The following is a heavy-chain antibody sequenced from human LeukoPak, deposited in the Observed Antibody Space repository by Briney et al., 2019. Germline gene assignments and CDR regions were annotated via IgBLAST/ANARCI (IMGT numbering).Heavy chain of an antibody. V-gene: IGHV4-31*03. D-gene: IGHD6-13*01. J-gene: IGHJ4*02. CDR2: IYYSGST. CDR3: ARESAGTSGFDY. CDR1: GGSISSGGYY. Sequence: SETLSLTCTVSGGSISSGGYYWSWIRQHPGKGLEWIGYIYYSGSTYYNPSLKSRVTISVDTSKNQFSLKLSSVTAADTAVCYCARESAGTSGFDYWGQGTLVTVSS.